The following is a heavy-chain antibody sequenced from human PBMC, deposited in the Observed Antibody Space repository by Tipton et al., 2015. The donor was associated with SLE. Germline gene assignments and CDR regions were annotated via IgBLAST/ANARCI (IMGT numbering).Heavy chain of an antibody. D-gene: IGHD3-10*01. CDR3: ARAPGYYGSGSPYFDY. J-gene: IGHJ4*02. Sequence: QSGAEVKKPGASVKVSCKASGYTFTGYYMHWVRQAPGQGLEWMGRISVYNGNTNYAQKFQGRVTITTDESTSTAYMELSSLRSEDTAVYYCARAPGYYGSGSPYFDYWGQGTLVTVSS. CDR1: GYTFTGYY. V-gene: IGHV1-18*04. CDR2: ISVYNGNT.